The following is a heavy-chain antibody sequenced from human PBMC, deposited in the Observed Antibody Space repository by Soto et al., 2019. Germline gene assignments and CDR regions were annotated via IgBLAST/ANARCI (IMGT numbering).Heavy chain of an antibody. V-gene: IGHV3-30-3*01. J-gene: IGHJ4*02. CDR3: ARGVRLGFGDLDFDY. Sequence: GGSLRLSCAASGFTFSSYAMHWVRQAPGKGLEWVAVISYDGSNKYYADSVKGRFTISRDNSKNTLYLQMNSLRAEDTAVYYCARGVRLGFGDLDFDYWGQGTLVTVSS. D-gene: IGHD3-10*01. CDR1: GFTFSSYA. CDR2: ISYDGSNK.